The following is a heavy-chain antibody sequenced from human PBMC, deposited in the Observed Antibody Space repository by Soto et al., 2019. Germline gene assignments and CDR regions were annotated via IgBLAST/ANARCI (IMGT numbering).Heavy chain of an antibody. V-gene: IGHV4-34*01. CDR2: INHSGST. CDR1: GGSFSGYY. Sequence: PSETLSLTCAVFGGSFSGYYWSWIRQPPGKGLEWFGEINHSGSTNYNPSLKSRVTISVDTSKNQFSLKLSSVTAADTAVYYCARGNKPPGRVVTALNWFDPWGQGTLVTVSS. D-gene: IGHD2-21*02. CDR3: ARGNKPPGRVVTALNWFDP. J-gene: IGHJ5*02.